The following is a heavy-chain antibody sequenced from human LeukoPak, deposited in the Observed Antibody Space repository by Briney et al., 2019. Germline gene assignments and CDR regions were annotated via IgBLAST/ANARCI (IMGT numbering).Heavy chain of an antibody. J-gene: IGHJ4*02. CDR3: AITQYSSSSGTRFDY. D-gene: IGHD6-6*01. V-gene: IGHV4-59*01. CDR1: GGSISSYY. CDR2: IYYSGST. Sequence: PSETLSLTCTVSGGSISSYYWSWIRQPPGKGLEWIGYIYYSGSTNYNPSHKSRVTISVDTSKNQFSLKLSSVTAADTAVYYCAITQYSSSSGTRFDYWGQGTLVTVSS.